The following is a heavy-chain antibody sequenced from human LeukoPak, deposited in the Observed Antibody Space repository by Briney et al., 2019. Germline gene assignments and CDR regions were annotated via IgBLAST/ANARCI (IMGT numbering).Heavy chain of an antibody. CDR1: RFTFSSYA. D-gene: IGHD6-19*01. Sequence: GGSLRLSCAASRFTFSSYAMYWVRQAPGKGLEWVAVIYSGGSTYYADSVKGRFTISRDNSKNTLYLQMNSLRAEDTAVYYCATQIAVAGTGFDYWGQGTLVTVSS. V-gene: IGHV3-66*04. CDR2: IYSGGST. J-gene: IGHJ4*02. CDR3: ATQIAVAGTGFDY.